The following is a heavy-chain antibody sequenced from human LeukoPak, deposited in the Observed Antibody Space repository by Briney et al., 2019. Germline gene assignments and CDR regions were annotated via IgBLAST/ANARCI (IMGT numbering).Heavy chain of an antibody. D-gene: IGHD3-10*01. CDR1: GFTFSTYS. J-gene: IGHJ4*02. CDR3: AREPYGSGSYPLDY. CDR2: ISSSSTTI. V-gene: IGHV3-48*01. Sequence: GGSLRLSCAASGFTFSTYSMNWVRQAPGKGLEWVSYISSSSTTIYYAGSVKGRFTIPRDNAKNSLYLQMNSLRAEDTAMYYCAREPYGSGSYPLDYWGQGTLVTVSS.